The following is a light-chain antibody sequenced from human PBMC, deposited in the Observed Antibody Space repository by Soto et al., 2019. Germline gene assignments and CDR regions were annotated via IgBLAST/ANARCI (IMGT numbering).Light chain of an antibody. J-gene: IGLJ3*02. CDR2: NNN. V-gene: IGLV1-44*01. CDR3: AVWDDSLNGWV. CDR1: SSNIGSHV. Sequence: QSVLTQPPSASGTPGQRVTISCSGSSSNIGSHVVYWYHQLPGTAPKLLIYNNNQRPSGVPDRFSGSKSGTSASLAISGLQSEDVADYYCAVWDDSLNGWVFGGGTKLTVL.